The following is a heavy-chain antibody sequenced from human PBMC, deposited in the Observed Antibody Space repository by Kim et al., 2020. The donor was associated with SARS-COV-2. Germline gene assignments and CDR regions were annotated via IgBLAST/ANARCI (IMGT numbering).Heavy chain of an antibody. J-gene: IGHJ2*01. CDR3: ARRVWGSFDL. Sequence: SETLSLTCTVSGGSISSYYWSWIRQPPGKGLEWIGYINYSGSTNYNPSLTSRVTISVDTSKNQFSLKLSSVTAADTAVYYCARRVWGSFDLWGRGTLVTVSS. CDR1: GGSISSYY. V-gene: IGHV4-59*08. D-gene: IGHD7-27*01. CDR2: INYSGST.